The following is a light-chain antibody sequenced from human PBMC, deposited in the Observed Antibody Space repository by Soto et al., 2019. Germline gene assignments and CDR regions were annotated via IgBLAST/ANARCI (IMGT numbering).Light chain of an antibody. CDR2: GAS. CDR3: QQYNNWPRT. Sequence: IVLTHSPCTLSLSPLKRATLSFMASQSVSNFLAWYQQKPGQAPRLLIYGASTRATGIPARFSGSGSGTEFTLTISSLQSEDFAVYYCQQYNNWPRTFGQGTKVDIK. J-gene: IGKJ1*01. CDR1: QSVSNF. V-gene: IGKV3-15*01.